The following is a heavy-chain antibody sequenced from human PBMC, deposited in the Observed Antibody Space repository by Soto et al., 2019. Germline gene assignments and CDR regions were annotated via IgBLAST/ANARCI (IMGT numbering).Heavy chain of an antibody. J-gene: IGHJ4*02. CDR3: ATTRTTYVYDFDS. CDR1: GHSLTDLS. D-gene: IGHD3-16*01. CDR2: FDPEEGEI. V-gene: IGHV1-24*01. Sequence: GASVKVSCKVAGHSLTDLSMHWLRQVPGRGLEWLGGFDPEEGEIIYAQNFQGRIRLTEDTSTDTAFMELNSLKSEDTAIYYCATTRTTYVYDFDSWGQGTLVTVSS.